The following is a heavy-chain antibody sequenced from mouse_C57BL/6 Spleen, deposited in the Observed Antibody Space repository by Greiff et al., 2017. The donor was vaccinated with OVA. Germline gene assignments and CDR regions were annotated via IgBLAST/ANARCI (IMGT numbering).Heavy chain of an antibody. Sequence: QVQLQQSGPELVKPGASVKISCKASGYAFSSSWMNWVKQRPGKGLEWIGRIYPGDGDTSYNGKFKGKATLTADKSSSTAYMQLSSLTSEDSAVYFCADYYGSPGWFAYWGQGTLVTVSA. CDR3: ADYYGSPGWFAY. V-gene: IGHV1-82*01. CDR2: IYPGDGDT. D-gene: IGHD1-1*01. J-gene: IGHJ3*01. CDR1: GYAFSSSW.